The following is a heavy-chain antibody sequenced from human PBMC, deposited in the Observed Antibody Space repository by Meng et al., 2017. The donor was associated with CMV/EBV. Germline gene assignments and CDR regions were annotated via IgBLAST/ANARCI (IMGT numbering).Heavy chain of an antibody. CDR2: INPNSGGT. CDR1: GYTFTGYY. D-gene: IGHD2-2*01. V-gene: IGHV1-2*02. J-gene: IGHJ3*02. Sequence: ASVKVSCKASGYTFTGYYMHWVRQAPGQGLEWMGWINPNSGGTNYAQKFQGRVTMTRDTSISTAYMELSRLRSDDTAVYYCALYCSSTSCYGGDAFDIWGQGTMVTVSS. CDR3: ALYCSSTSCYGGDAFDI.